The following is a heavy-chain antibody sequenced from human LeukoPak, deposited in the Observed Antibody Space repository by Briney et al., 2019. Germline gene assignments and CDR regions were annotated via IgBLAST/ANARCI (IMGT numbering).Heavy chain of an antibody. CDR3: ARGRWDDNTV. J-gene: IGHJ4*02. CDR2: INPNSGGT. Sequence: GASVKVSCKASGYMFTGSYLNWVRQAPGQGLEWMGWINPNSGGTNYAQKFQGRVTMTRNTSIGTAYMELSSLRSEDTAVYYCARGRWDDNTVWGQGTLVTVSS. V-gene: IGHV1-2*02. D-gene: IGHD3-22*01. CDR1: GYMFTGSY.